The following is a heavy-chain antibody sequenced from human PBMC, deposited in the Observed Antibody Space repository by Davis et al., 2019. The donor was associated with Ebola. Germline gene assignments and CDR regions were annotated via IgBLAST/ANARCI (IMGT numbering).Heavy chain of an antibody. D-gene: IGHD2-8*02. J-gene: IGHJ4*02. V-gene: IGHV3-7*01. Sequence: PGGSLRLSCAASGFTFSSYWMSWVRQAPGKGLEWVANIKQDGSEKYYVDSVKGRFTISRDNAKNSLFLQMNSLRADDTAVYYCARELRTGGVVFDSWGQGTLVSVSS. CDR2: IKQDGSEK. CDR1: GFTFSSYW. CDR3: ARELRTGGVVFDS.